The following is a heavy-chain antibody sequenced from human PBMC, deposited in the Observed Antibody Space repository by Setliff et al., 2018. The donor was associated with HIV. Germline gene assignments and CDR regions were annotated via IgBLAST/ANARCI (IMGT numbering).Heavy chain of an antibody. CDR2: ISSGSTYI. J-gene: IGHJ6*03. V-gene: IGHV3-21*01. D-gene: IGHD1-7*01. CDR3: TRVDRELSGTFCHMGV. CDR1: GLTFSTYT. Sequence: GGSLRLSCAASGLTFSTYTMNWVRQAPGKGLEWVSSISSGSTYIYYADSLKGRFTISRDNSKNTLYLQMNSLRAEDTAVYYCTRVDRELSGTFCHMGVWGKGTTVTVSS.